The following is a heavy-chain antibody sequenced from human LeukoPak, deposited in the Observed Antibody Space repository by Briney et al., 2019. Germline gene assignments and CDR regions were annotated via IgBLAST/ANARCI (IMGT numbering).Heavy chain of an antibody. CDR1: GGSFGGYY. CDR2: INHSGST. CDR3: ARGLSSYGQGYYFDY. V-gene: IGHV4-34*01. Sequence: SETLSLTCAVYGGSFGGYYWSWIRQPPGKGLEWIGEINHSGSTNYNPSLKSRVTISVDTSKNQFSLKLSSVTAADTAVYYCARGLSSYGQGYYFDYWGQGTLVTVSS. J-gene: IGHJ4*02. D-gene: IGHD5-18*01.